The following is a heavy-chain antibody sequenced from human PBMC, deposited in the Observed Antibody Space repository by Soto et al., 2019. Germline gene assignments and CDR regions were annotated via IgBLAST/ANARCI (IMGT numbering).Heavy chain of an antibody. D-gene: IGHD2-21*01. J-gene: IGHJ4*02. CDR3: ATCPHRPSDSYLHPYCDY. V-gene: IGHV4-31*02. Sequence: QVQLQEPGPGLVKPSQTLSLTCTVSGGTIDSGAYYWSWIRQHPGKGLEWIGYIYYSGNTFYNPSLRKRVTIILGTSNNPFSPKTGSVTTADTAVYYGATCPHRPSDSYLHPYCDYWGQGTLVTVSS. CDR2: IYYSGNT. CDR1: GGTIDSGAYY.